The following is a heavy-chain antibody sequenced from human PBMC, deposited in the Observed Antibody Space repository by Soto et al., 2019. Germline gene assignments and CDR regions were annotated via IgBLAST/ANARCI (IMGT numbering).Heavy chain of an antibody. V-gene: IGHV4-39*01. CDR3: ARGQWPYFDY. CDR2: IYYSGST. D-gene: IGHD6-19*01. J-gene: IGHJ4*02. Sequence: SETLSLTCTVSGGYISSSSYYWGWIRQPPGKGLEWIGSIYYSGSTYYNPSLKSRVTISVDTSTNQFSLKLSSVTASDTALYYCARGQWPYFDYWGQGTLVTVYS. CDR1: GGYISSSSYY.